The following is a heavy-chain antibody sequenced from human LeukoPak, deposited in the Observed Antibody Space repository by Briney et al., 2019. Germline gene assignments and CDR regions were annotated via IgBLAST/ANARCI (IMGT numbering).Heavy chain of an antibody. V-gene: IGHV1-69*02. D-gene: IGHD6-13*01. CDR1: GGTFSSYT. J-gene: IGHJ4*02. Sequence: SVKVSCKASGGTFSSYTISWVRQAPGQGLEWMGRIIPILGIANYAQKFQGRVTITADKSTSTAFMELSSLRSEDTAVYYCARVRYSSSFPSKTYYFDYWGQGTLVTVSS. CDR3: ARVRYSSSFPSKTYYFDY. CDR2: IIPILGIA.